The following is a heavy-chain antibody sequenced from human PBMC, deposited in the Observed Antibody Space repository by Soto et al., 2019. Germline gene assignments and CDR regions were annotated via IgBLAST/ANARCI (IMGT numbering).Heavy chain of an antibody. V-gene: IGHV1-8*01. D-gene: IGHD2-15*01. CDR2: MNPNSGNT. CDR3: ARGRCSGGSCYSPNYYYGMDV. Sequence: QVQLVQSGAEVKKPGASVKVSCKASGYTFTSYDINWVRQATGQGLEWMGWMNPNSGNTGYAQKFQGRVTMTRNTSISTAYMALSSLRSEDTAVYYCARGRCSGGSCYSPNYYYGMDVWGQGTTVTVSS. CDR1: GYTFTSYD. J-gene: IGHJ6*02.